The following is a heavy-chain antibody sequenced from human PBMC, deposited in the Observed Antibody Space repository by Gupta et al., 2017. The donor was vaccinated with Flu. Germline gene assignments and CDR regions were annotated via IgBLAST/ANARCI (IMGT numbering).Heavy chain of an antibody. CDR3: AKAGGVGGVP. D-gene: IGHD2-8*02. Sequence: APGRGLAWASGIVGSGGRTYYADSVKGRFTISRDNSKHTVYLQMNNLRAEATAVYYCAKAGGVGGVPWGPGTLVTVSS. V-gene: IGHV3-23*01. J-gene: IGHJ5*02. CDR2: IVGSGGRT.